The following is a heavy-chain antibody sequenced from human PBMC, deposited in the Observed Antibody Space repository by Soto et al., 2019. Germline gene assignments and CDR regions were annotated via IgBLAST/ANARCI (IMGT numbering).Heavy chain of an antibody. CDR3: ARVHSVGDWGWFDP. Sequence: VQLVESGGGLVQPGGSLRLSCAASGFTFSDHYMDWVRQAPGKGLEWVGRTRNKANSYTTEYAASVKGRFTISRDDSKNSLYLQMNSLKTEDTAVYYCARVHSVGDWGWFDPWGQGTLVTVSS. CDR2: TRNKANSYTT. CDR1: GFTFSDHY. V-gene: IGHV3-72*01. J-gene: IGHJ5*02. D-gene: IGHD3-16*01.